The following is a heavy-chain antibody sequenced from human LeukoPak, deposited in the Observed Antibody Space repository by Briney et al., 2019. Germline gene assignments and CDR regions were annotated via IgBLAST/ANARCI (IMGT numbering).Heavy chain of an antibody. V-gene: IGHV3-53*01. CDR1: GFTVSSNY. CDR2: IYSGGST. Sequence: PGGSLRLSCAASGFTVSSNYMSWVRQAPGKWLEWVSVIYSGGSTYYADSVKGRFTTSRDNSKNTLYLQMNSLRAEDTAVYYCAKAGPWLARIDFDYWGQGTLVTVSS. CDR3: AKAGPWLARIDFDY. D-gene: IGHD6-19*01. J-gene: IGHJ4*02.